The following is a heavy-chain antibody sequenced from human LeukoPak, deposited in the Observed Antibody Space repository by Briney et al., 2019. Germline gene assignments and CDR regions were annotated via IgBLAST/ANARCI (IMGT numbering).Heavy chain of an antibody. Sequence: SQTLSLTCTVSGGSISSGDYYWSWIRQPPGKGLEWIGYIYYSGSTYYNPSLKSRVTISVDTSKNQFSLKLSSVTAADTAVDYCARDLADEYYFDYWGQGTLVTVSS. CDR3: ARDLADEYYFDY. J-gene: IGHJ4*02. CDR2: IYYSGST. V-gene: IGHV4-30-4*08. CDR1: GGSISSGDYY.